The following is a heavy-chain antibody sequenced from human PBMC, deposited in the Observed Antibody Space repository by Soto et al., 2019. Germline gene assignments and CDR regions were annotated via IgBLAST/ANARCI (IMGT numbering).Heavy chain of an antibody. J-gene: IGHJ3*02. D-gene: IGHD3-22*01. CDR1: GFTFGDYA. Sequence: GGSLRLSCTASGFTFGDYAMSWFRQAPGKGLEWVGFIRSKAYGGTTEYAASVKGRFTISRDDSKSIAYLQMNSLKTEDTAVYYCTRVPYYYDSSGYSPDDAFDIWGQGTMVTVSS. CDR2: IRSKAYGGTT. CDR3: TRVPYYYDSSGYSPDDAFDI. V-gene: IGHV3-49*03.